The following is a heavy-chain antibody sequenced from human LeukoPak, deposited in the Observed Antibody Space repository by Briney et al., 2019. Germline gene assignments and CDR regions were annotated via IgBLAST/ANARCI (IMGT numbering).Heavy chain of an antibody. CDR2: IYYSGST. J-gene: IGHJ4*02. V-gene: IGHV4-59*08. CDR1: GGSISSYF. D-gene: IGHD2-8*01. CDR3: ARREAVTKRYYLDY. Sequence: PSETLSLTCTISGGSISSYFWTWIRQPPGKGLEWIGYIYYSGSTNYNPSLKSRVTISLDTSKIQFSLKLSSVTAADTAVYYCARREAVTKRYYLDYWGQGTLVTVS.